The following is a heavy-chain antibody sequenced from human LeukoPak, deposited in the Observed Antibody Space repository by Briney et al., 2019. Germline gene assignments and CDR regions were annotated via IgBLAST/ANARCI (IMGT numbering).Heavy chain of an antibody. Sequence: YYWGWIRQPPGKGLEWVSGINWNGGSTGYADSVKGRFTISRDNAKNSLYLQMNSLRAEDTALYYCARDGGLTISYYFDYWGQGTLVTVSS. CDR2: INWNGGST. CDR1: YY. D-gene: IGHD2-15*01. J-gene: IGHJ4*02. CDR3: ARDGGLTISYYFDY. V-gene: IGHV3-20*03.